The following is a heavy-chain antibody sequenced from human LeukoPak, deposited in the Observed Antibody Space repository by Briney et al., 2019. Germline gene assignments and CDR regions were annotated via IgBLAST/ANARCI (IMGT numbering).Heavy chain of an antibody. J-gene: IGHJ4*02. CDR1: GFTVSSNY. D-gene: IGHD1-26*01. CDR3: AGRGGFSSGSYNY. V-gene: IGHV3-53*01. Sequence: GGSLRLSCAASGFTVSSNYRSWVRQAPGKGLEWVSVIYSGGSTYYADSVKGRFTISRDNSKNTLYLQMNSLRAEDTAVYYCAGRGGFSSGSYNYWGQGTLVTVSS. CDR2: IYSGGST.